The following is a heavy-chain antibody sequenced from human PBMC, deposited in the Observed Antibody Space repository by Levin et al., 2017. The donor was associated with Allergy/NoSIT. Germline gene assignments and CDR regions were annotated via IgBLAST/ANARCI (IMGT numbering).Heavy chain of an antibody. CDR1: GYSFTNYW. D-gene: IGHD6-19*01. J-gene: IGHJ4*02. CDR3: ARRSPSSGWYYYFDY. V-gene: IGHV5-51*01. Sequence: GESLKISCKGSGYSFTNYWIGWVRQMPGKGLEWMGIIYPGDSDTRYSPSFQGQVSISADRSIGTAYLQWSSLEASDTAMYYCARRSPSSGWYYYFDYWGQGTLVSVSS. CDR2: IYPGDSDT.